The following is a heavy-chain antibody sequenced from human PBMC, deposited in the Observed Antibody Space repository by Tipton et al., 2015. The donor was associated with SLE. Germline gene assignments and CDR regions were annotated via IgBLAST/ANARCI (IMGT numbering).Heavy chain of an antibody. CDR1: GGSISSGNYY. V-gene: IGHV4-61*02. CDR2: IYPTGSSGNT. Sequence: TLSLTCTVSGGSISSGNYYWTWFRQPAGKGLEWIGRIYPTGSSGNTNYNPSLESRVTISIDTSRNQFSLKLTSVTAADTAVYYCARSDGGYWGQGTLVTVSS. J-gene: IGHJ4*02. CDR3: ARSDGGY. D-gene: IGHD3-16*01.